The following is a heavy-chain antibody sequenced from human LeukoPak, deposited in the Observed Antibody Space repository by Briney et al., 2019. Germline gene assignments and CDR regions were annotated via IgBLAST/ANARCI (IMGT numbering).Heavy chain of an antibody. CDR1: GYTFTSYY. Sequence: ASVKVSCKASGYTFTSYYMHWVRQAPGQGLEWMGIINPSGGSTSYAQKFQGRVTMTRDTSTSTVYMELSSLRSEDTAVYYCAGDQQAVLRYFDWLDVYYYYGMDVWGQGTTVTVPS. J-gene: IGHJ6*02. D-gene: IGHD3-9*01. CDR2: INPSGGST. V-gene: IGHV1-46*01. CDR3: AGDQQAVLRYFDWLDVYYYYGMDV.